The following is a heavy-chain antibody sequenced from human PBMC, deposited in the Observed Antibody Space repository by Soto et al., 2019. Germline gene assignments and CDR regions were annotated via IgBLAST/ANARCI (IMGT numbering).Heavy chain of an antibody. CDR1: GFTFSSYA. Sequence: PGGSLRLSCAASGFTFSSYAMHWVRQAPGKGLAWVAVIAYDGSNKYYADSVKGRFTISRDNSKNTLYLQMNSLRAEDTAVNYYARDQLYCKSTSCRYYDYGMDVWGQGTTVTVSS. J-gene: IGHJ6*02. D-gene: IGHD2-2*01. CDR2: IAYDGSNK. V-gene: IGHV3-30-3*01. CDR3: ARDQLYCKSTSCRYYDYGMDV.